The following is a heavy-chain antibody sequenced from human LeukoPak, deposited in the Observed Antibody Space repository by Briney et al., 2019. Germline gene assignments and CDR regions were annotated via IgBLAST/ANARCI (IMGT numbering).Heavy chain of an antibody. D-gene: IGHD3-10*01. CDR3: ARVLLWFGELFDY. CDR2: ISSSSSTI. Sequence: GRSLRLSCVVSGVPFSNFVMPWVRQAPGKGLEWVSYISSSSSTIYYADYVKGRFTISRDNAKNSLYLQMNSLRAEDTAVYYCARVLLWFGELFDYWGQGTLVTVSS. J-gene: IGHJ4*02. V-gene: IGHV3-48*01. CDR1: GVPFSNFV.